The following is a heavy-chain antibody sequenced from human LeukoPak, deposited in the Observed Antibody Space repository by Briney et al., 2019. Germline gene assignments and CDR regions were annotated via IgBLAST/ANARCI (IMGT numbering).Heavy chain of an antibody. CDR3: ARQTRCSGGTCYSFDY. CDR1: GGSISSSSYY. Sequence: PSETLSLTCTVSGGSISSSSYYWGWIRQPPGKGLEWIGSLYYSGSTYYNPSLKSRATISVDTTKNQFSLKLSSVTAADTAVYYCARQTRCSGGTCYSFDYWGQGTLVTVSS. V-gene: IGHV4-39*01. CDR2: LYYSGST. D-gene: IGHD2-15*01. J-gene: IGHJ4*02.